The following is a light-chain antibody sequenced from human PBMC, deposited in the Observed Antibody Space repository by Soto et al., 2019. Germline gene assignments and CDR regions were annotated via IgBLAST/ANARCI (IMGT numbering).Light chain of an antibody. CDR2: NNN. CDR1: SSNIGRNT. Sequence: QLVLTQPPSASGTPGQRVTISCSGSSSNIGRNTVNWYQQLPGTAPKLLIYNNNQRPSGVPDRFSASKSATSASLAISGLQSEDEADYYCTAWDDSLDGYLFGTGTKLTVL. CDR3: TAWDDSLDGYL. J-gene: IGLJ1*01. V-gene: IGLV1-44*01.